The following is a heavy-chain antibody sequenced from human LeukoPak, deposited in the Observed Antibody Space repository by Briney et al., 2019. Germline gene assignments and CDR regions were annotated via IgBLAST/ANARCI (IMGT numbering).Heavy chain of an antibody. V-gene: IGHV4-59*01. J-gene: IGHJ3*02. Sequence: PSETLSLTCAVYGGSFSGYYWSWIRQPPGKGLEWIGYIYYSGSTNYNPSLKSRVTISVDTSKNQFSLKLSSVTATDTAVYYCARAPGGYGSGSRGAFDIWGQGTMVTVSS. CDR2: IYYSGST. CDR3: ARAPGGYGSGSRGAFDI. D-gene: IGHD3-10*01. CDR1: GGSFSGYY.